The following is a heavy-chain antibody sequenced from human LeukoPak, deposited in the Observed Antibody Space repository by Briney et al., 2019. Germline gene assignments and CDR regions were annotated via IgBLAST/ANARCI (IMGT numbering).Heavy chain of an antibody. Sequence: PSETLSLTCAVYGGSFSGYYWSWIRQPPGKELEWIGEINHSGSTNYNPSLKSRVTISVDTSKNQFSLKLSSVTAADTAVYYCARGNGLQLRFLEWLSSLNWFDPWGQGTLVTVSS. CDR3: ARGNGLQLRFLEWLSSLNWFDP. D-gene: IGHD3-3*01. CDR1: GGSFSGYY. V-gene: IGHV4-34*01. CDR2: INHSGST. J-gene: IGHJ5*02.